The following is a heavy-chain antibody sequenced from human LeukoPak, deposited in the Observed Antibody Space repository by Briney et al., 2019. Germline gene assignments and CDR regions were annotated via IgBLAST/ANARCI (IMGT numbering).Heavy chain of an antibody. CDR2: IIPTVTIS. D-gene: IGHD3-10*01. CDR3: ARVGYYGSGSFDS. Sequence: WASVKVSCKASAGTFRYPIGWVRQAPGQGLEWMGRIIPTVTISNYAQNFQGRVTITADKSTSIVYMELSSLKIEDTAVYYCARVGYYGSGSFDSWGQGSLVIVSS. CDR1: AGTFRYP. V-gene: IGHV1-69*04. J-gene: IGHJ4*02.